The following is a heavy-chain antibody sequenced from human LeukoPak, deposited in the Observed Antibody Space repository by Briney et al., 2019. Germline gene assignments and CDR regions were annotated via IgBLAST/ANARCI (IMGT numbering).Heavy chain of an antibody. CDR1: GGSISSSSYY. D-gene: IGHD3-22*01. CDR3: ASRPVVVITPYYFDY. J-gene: IGHJ4*02. CDR2: IYYSGST. V-gene: IGHV4-39*07. Sequence: SETLSLTCTVSGGSISSSSYYWGWIRQPPGKGLEWIGSIYYSGSTYYNPSLKSRVTISVDTSKNQFSLKLSSVTAADTAVYYCASRPVVVITPYYFDYWGQGTLVTVSS.